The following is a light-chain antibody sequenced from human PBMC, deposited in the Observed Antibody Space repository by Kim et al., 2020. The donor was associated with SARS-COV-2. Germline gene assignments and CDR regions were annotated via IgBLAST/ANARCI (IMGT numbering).Light chain of an antibody. CDR1: NSDIGTYDL. V-gene: IGLV2-23*02. CDR2: EVA. J-gene: IGLJ2*01. Sequence: GHSIIISCTGTNSDIGTYDLVSWYQQLPGKAPKLLIFEVARRPSGVSPRFFGSKSGSTATLTISGLQTDDEADYYCCSYTPTSTMLFGGGTQLTVL. CDR3: CSYTPTSTML.